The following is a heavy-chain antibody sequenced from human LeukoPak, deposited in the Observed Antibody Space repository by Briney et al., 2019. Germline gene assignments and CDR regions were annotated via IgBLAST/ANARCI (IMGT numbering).Heavy chain of an antibody. J-gene: IGHJ4*02. CDR3: ARSLAGRSGFDY. CDR2: INPNSGGT. D-gene: IGHD3-10*01. Sequence: ASVKVSCKASGYTFTGYYMHWVRQAPGQGLEWMGWINPNSGGTNYAQKFQGRVTMTRDTSISTAYMELSRLRSDDTAVYYCARSLAGRSGFDYWGQGTLVTVSS. V-gene: IGHV1-2*02. CDR1: GYTFTGYY.